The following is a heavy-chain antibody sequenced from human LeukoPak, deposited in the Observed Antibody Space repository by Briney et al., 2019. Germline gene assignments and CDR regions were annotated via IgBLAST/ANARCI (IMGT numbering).Heavy chain of an antibody. Sequence: ASVKVSCKASGYTFTGYYMHWVRQAPGQGLEWMGWINPNSGGTNYAQKFQGWVTMTRDTSISTAYMELSRLRSDDTAVYYCARVRDYYDSSGYYYGDWGQGTLVTVSS. D-gene: IGHD3-22*01. V-gene: IGHV1-2*04. J-gene: IGHJ4*02. CDR2: INPNSGGT. CDR3: ARVRDYYDSSGYYYGD. CDR1: GYTFTGYY.